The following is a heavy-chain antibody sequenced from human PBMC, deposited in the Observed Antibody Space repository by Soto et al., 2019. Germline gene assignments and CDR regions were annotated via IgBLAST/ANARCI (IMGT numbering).Heavy chain of an antibody. CDR3: AREGITAAAGY. D-gene: IGHD6-13*01. V-gene: IGHV1-2*04. CDR1: GYTFTDYY. Sequence: QVQLVQSGVEVKKPGASVKVSCKASGYTFTDYYMHWVRQAPGQGLEWMGWINPDSGGTNYAQKFQGWVTLTRDTSISTAYMELSRLRPDDTAVYYCAREGITAAAGYWGQGTLVTVSS. CDR2: INPDSGGT. J-gene: IGHJ4*02.